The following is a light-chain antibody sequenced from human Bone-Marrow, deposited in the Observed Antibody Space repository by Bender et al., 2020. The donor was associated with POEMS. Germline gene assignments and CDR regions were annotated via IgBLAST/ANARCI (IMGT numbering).Light chain of an antibody. Sequence: SYVLTQPPSVSVAPGEMARVTCGGNDIGSKNVQWYQQKPGQAPVLVIYDDADRPSGIPERFSGSKSGNTASLRISGLQAEDEAYYLCCSYAGSRTWVFGGGTKLTVL. J-gene: IGLJ3*02. CDR3: CSYAGSRTWV. CDR2: DDA. CDR1: DIGSKN. V-gene: IGLV3-21*01.